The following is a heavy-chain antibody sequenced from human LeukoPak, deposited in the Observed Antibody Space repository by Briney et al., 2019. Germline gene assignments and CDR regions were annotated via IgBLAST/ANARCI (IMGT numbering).Heavy chain of an antibody. V-gene: IGHV3-30*02. J-gene: IGHJ3*02. D-gene: IGHD6-13*01. CDR2: IRYDGSNK. Sequence: GGSLRLSCAASGFTFSSYGMHWVRQAPGKGLEWVAFIRYDGSNKYYADSVKGRFTISRDNSKNTLYLQMNSLRAEDTAVYYCAKDQWQQLVRKHDAFDIWGQGTMVTVSS. CDR3: AKDQWQQLVRKHDAFDI. CDR1: GFTFSSYG.